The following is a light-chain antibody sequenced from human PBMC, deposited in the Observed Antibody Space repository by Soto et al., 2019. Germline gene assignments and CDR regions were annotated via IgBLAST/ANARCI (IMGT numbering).Light chain of an antibody. CDR3: QQYGSSPPVYT. J-gene: IGKJ2*01. Sequence: EIVLTQSPGTLSLSPGERATLSCRASQSVSSSYLDWYQQKPGQAPRLLIYGASSRATGIPDRFSGSGSGTDFTLTISRLEPEDFAVYYCQQYGSSPPVYTFGQGTKLEIK. CDR2: GAS. V-gene: IGKV3-20*01. CDR1: QSVSSSY.